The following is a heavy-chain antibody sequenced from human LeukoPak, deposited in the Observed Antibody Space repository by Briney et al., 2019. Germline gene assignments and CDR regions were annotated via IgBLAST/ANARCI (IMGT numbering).Heavy chain of an antibody. CDR2: INPSGGST. D-gene: IGHD1-1*01. CDR3: ARPLGTRLYYFDY. CDR1: GYTFTSYY. Sequence: ASVKVSCKAYGYTFTSYYMHWVRQAPGQGLEWLGIINPSGGSTSYAQKFQGRFTMPRDTSTSTVHMDLSSLKPEATAVDYCARPLGTRLYYFDYWGQGTLVTVSS. J-gene: IGHJ4*02. V-gene: IGHV1-46*01.